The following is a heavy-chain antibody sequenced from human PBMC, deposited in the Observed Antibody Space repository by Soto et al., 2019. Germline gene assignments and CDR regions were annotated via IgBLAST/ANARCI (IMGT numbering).Heavy chain of an antibody. D-gene: IGHD3-3*01. CDR2: IHPCDSDT. Sequence: GESLKISCQACGYYFTDYWIGWVRQMPGKGLEWMGIIHPCDSDTKYSPSFQGHVTFSVDTSISTAFLQWNSLKASDSAIYYCARQHYDFWSGSDIGSSYFDFWGRGTQVTVSS. J-gene: IGHJ2*01. V-gene: IGHV5-51*01. CDR3: ARQHYDFWSGSDIGSSYFDF. CDR1: GYYFTDYW.